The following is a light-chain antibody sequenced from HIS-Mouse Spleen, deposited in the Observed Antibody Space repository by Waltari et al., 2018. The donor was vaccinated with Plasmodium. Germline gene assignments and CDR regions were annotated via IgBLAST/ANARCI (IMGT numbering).Light chain of an antibody. CDR1: SLRSYY. J-gene: IGLJ3*02. CDR3: NSRDSSGNHQV. Sequence: SSELTQDPAVSVALGQTVRITCQGDSLRSYYASWYQQKPGQAPVLVIYGKNNRPSGIPDRFSGSSSVNTASLAITGAQAEDEADYDCNSRDSSGNHQVFGGGTKLTVL. V-gene: IGLV3-19*01. CDR2: GKN.